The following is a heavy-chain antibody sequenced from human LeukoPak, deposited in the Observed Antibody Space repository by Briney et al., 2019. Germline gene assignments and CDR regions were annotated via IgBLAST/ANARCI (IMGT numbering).Heavy chain of an antibody. CDR1: GFTFTSYA. D-gene: IGHD5-18*01. V-gene: IGHV1-3*01. CDR2: INAGNGNT. J-gene: IGHJ4*02. Sequence: PGGSLRLSCAASGFTFTSYAMHWVRQAPGQRLEWMGWINAGNGNTKYSQKFQGRVTITRDTSASTAYMELSSLRSEDTAVYYCHTAMVDFDYWGQGTLVTVSS. CDR3: HTAMVDFDY.